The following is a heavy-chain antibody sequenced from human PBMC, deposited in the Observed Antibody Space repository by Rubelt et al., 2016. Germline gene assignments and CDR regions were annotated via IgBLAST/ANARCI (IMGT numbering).Heavy chain of an antibody. Sequence: AMSWFRQAPGKGLEWVSGIRADSSYIDYADSVKGRFTLSRDNSKNTLYLQMNSLRAEDTAVYYCARDLSRIAVAGNWFDPWGQGTLVTVSS. CDR2: IRADSSYI. CDR1: A. D-gene: IGHD6-19*01. J-gene: IGHJ5*02. CDR3: ARDLSRIAVAGNWFDP. V-gene: IGHV3-23*01.